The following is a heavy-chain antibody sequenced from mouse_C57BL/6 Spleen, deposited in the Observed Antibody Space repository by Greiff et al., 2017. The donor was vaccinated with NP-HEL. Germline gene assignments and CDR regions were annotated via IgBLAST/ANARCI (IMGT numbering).Heavy chain of an antibody. Sequence: VKLVESGAELVRPGASVKLSCKASGYTFTDYYINWVKQRPGQGLEWIARIYPGSGNTYYNEKFKGKATLTAEKSSSTAYMQLSSLTSEDSAVYFCAREALYYGSSYVYFDVWGTGTTVTVSS. D-gene: IGHD1-1*01. J-gene: IGHJ1*03. V-gene: IGHV1-76*01. CDR1: GYTFTDYY. CDR2: IYPGSGNT. CDR3: AREALYYGSSYVYFDV.